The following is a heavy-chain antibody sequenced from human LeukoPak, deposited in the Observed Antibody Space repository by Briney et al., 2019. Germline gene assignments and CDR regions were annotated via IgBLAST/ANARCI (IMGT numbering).Heavy chain of an antibody. V-gene: IGHV3-30-3*01. Sequence: GRSLRLSCAASGFTFSSYAMDWVRQAPGKGLEWVAVVSYDGSIKYYADSVKGRFTISRDNSKNTLYLQMNSLRAEDTAVYYCARGLSTMVWGVSPNFDYWGQGTLVSVSS. J-gene: IGHJ4*02. CDR1: GFTFSSYA. CDR2: VSYDGSIK. D-gene: IGHD3-10*01. CDR3: ARGLSTMVWGVSPNFDY.